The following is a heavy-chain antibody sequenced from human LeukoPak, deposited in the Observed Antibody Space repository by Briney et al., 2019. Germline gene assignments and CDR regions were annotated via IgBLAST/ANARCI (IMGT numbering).Heavy chain of an antibody. CDR3: ARGGYGSGSPQLAYYFDY. V-gene: IGHV4-31*03. D-gene: IGHD3-10*01. J-gene: IGHJ4*02. CDR2: IYYSGST. CDR1: GGSISSGGYY. Sequence: PSETLSLTCTVSGGSISSGGYYWSWIRQHPGKGLEWIGYIYYSGSTYYNPSLKSRVTISVDTSKNQFSLKLSSVTAADTAVYYCARGGYGSGSPQLAYYFDYWGQGTLVTVSS.